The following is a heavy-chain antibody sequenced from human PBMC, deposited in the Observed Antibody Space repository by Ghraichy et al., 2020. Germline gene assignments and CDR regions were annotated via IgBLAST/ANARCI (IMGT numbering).Heavy chain of an antibody. Sequence: ASVKVSCRTSGYTFTGSYMHWVRQAPGQGLEWLGRINPDSGATDYPQKFRGRVTVSRDTSITTAYLELSRLTSDDTAIYYCARTGYCNGIDCRLHNTGLDYWGQGTLVTVSS. CDR3: ARTGYCNGIDCRLHNTGLDY. D-gene: IGHD2-15*01. V-gene: IGHV1-2*06. J-gene: IGHJ4*02. CDR2: INPDSGAT. CDR1: GYTFTGSY.